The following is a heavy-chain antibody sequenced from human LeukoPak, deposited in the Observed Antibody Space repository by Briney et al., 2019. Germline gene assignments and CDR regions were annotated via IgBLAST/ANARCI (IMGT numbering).Heavy chain of an antibody. CDR3: ARQISDYYYYYIDV. V-gene: IGHV4-39*01. D-gene: IGHD3-10*01. CDR1: GGSISSSHYY. CDR2: TYYSGTT. J-gene: IGHJ6*03. Sequence: SETLSLTCTVSGGSISSSHYYWGWIRQTPGKGLEWIGTTYYSGTTYYNPSLESRATISEDTSKNQFSLTLRSVTAADTAVYYCARQISDYYYYYIDVWGKGTTVTVSS.